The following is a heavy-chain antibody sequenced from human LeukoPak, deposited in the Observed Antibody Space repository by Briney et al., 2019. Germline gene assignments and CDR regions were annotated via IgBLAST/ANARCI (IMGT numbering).Heavy chain of an antibody. Sequence: PGGSLRLSCAASAFTFINAWMAWVRQAPGKGLEWVGRIKAKAHGGTIEYAAPVKGRFTISRDDSKNTLYLQMNSLKTEDTAVYYCTTDGVGVEGATYDNWGQGTLVSVSS. V-gene: IGHV3-15*01. CDR3: TTDGVGVEGATYDN. CDR1: AFTFINAW. D-gene: IGHD1-26*01. J-gene: IGHJ4*02. CDR2: IKAKAHGGTI.